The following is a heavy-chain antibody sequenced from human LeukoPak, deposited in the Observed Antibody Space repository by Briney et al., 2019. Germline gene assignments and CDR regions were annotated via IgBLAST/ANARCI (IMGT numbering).Heavy chain of an antibody. CDR1: GGSISSYY. J-gene: IGHJ4*02. V-gene: IGHV4-59*01. Sequence: SETLSLTCTVSGGSISSYYWSWIRQPPGKGLEWIGYIYYSGSTNYNPSLKSRVTISVDTSKNQFSLKLSSVTAADTAVYYCARDTPPNYWGQGTLVTVSS. CDR2: IYYSGST. CDR3: ARDTPPNY.